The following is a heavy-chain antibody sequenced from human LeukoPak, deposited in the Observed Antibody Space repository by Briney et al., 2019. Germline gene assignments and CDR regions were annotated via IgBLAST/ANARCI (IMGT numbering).Heavy chain of an antibody. CDR3: ASRNSLFI. J-gene: IGHJ4*02. CDR2: IKQDGSEK. D-gene: IGHD4-23*01. Sequence: GGSLRLSCAASGFTFNYYSMNWVRQAPGKGLEWVANIKQDGSEKYYVDSVKGRFTISRDNAKNSLYLQMNSLRAEDTAVYYCASRNSLFIWGQGTLVTVSS. V-gene: IGHV3-7*01. CDR1: GFTFNYYS.